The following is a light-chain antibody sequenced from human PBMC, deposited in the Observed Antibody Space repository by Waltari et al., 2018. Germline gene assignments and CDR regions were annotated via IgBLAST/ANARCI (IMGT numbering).Light chain of an antibody. Sequence: QSTLTQPASVSGSPGQSITISCTGTSRDVGDYDWVSWYQQHPGKAPKVVIFDVIYRPSGVSNRFSGSKSGNTASLTISGLQAEDEADYYCTSYTSRHSLVFGTGTKVTVL. CDR1: SRDVGDYDW. V-gene: IGLV2-14*03. CDR3: TSYTSRHSLV. CDR2: DVI. J-gene: IGLJ1*01.